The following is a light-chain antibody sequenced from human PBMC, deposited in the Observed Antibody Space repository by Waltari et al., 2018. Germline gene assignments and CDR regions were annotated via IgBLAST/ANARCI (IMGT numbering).Light chain of an antibody. CDR3: QQCNNWPLT. J-gene: IGKJ1*01. CDR2: DAS. V-gene: IGKV3-11*01. CDR1: QSVSSY. Sequence: EIVLTQSPATLSLSPGERATLSCRASQSVSSYLAWYQQKPAQAPRLLIYDASNRATGIPARFSGSGSGTDFTLTISSLEPEDFAVYYCQQCNNWPLTFGQGTKVEIK.